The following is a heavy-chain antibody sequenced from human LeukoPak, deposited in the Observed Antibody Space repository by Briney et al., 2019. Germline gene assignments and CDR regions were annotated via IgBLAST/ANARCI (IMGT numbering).Heavy chain of an antibody. V-gene: IGHV3-33*01. D-gene: IGHD4-17*01. CDR1: GFTFSNYG. Sequence: PGGSLRLSCAASGFTFSNYGMHWVRQAPGKGLEGVAVIWSDGSQKYYADSVKGRFTISRDNSKNTRYRQMNSLKAKDAAVYHGASLEVDYGFDYWGQGTLVTVSS. J-gene: IGHJ4*02. CDR3: ASLEVDYGFDY. CDR2: IWSDGSQK.